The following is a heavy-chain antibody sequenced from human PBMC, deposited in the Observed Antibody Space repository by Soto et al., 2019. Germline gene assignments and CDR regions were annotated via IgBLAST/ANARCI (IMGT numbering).Heavy chain of an antibody. CDR1: GFTFSNAW. CDR3: TTDADTAMVRPFDY. Sequence: EVQLVESGGGLVKPGGSLRLSCAASGFTFSNAWMNWVLQAPGKGLEWVGRIKSKTDGGTTDYAAPVKARFTISRDASKNTLYLQMNRLKTEDTAVYYGTTDADTAMVRPFDYWGQGTLVTVSS. CDR2: IKSKTDGGTT. D-gene: IGHD5-18*01. J-gene: IGHJ4*02. V-gene: IGHV3-15*07.